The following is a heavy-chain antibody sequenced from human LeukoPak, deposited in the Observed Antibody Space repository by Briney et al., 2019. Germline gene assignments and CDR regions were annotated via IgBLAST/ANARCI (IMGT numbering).Heavy chain of an antibody. J-gene: IGHJ6*03. CDR2: IRSKAYGGTT. CDR3: TRVGSSSWYYYYMDV. Sequence: GGSLRLSCTASGFTFGDYAMSWVRQAPGKGLEWVGFIRSKAYGGTTEYAASVKGRFTISRDDSKSIAYLQMNSLKTEDTAVYYCTRVGSSSWYYYYMDVWGKGTTVTISS. CDR1: GFTFGDYA. D-gene: IGHD6-13*01. V-gene: IGHV3-49*04.